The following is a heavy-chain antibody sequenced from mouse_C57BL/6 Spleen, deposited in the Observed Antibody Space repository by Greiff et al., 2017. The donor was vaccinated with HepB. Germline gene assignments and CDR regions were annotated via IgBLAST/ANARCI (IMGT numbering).Heavy chain of an antibody. CDR2: IYPGDGDT. Sequence: VQLQQSGAELVKPGASVKISCKASGYAFSSYWMNWVKQRPGKGLEWIGQIYPGDGDTSYNGKFKGKATLTADKSSSTAYMQLSSLTSEDSAVYFRAACYYGPAWFAYWGQGTRVTVSA. D-gene: IGHD2-1*01. CDR3: AACYYGPAWFAY. CDR1: GYAFSSYW. J-gene: IGHJ3*01. V-gene: IGHV1-80*01.